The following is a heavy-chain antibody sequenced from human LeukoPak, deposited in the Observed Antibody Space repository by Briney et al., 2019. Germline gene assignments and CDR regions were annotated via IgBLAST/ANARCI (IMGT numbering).Heavy chain of an antibody. CDR3: ARLPPSESAALDY. CDR2: INHSGST. D-gene: IGHD3-3*01. V-gene: IGHV4-34*01. J-gene: IGHJ4*02. CDR1: GGSFSGYY. Sequence: SETLSLTCAVYGGSFSGYYWSWIRQPPGKGLEWIGEINHSGSTNYNPSLKSRVTISVDTSKNQFSLKLSSVTAADTAVYYCARLPPSESAALDYWGQGTLVTVSS.